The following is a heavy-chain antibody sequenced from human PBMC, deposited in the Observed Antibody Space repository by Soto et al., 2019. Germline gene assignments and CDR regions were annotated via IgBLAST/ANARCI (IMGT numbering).Heavy chain of an antibody. CDR1: GYTFTSYG. CDR3: AMDYGDRPENVKH. CDR2: ISPLKGRT. D-gene: IGHD4-17*01. J-gene: IGHJ1*01. V-gene: IGHV1-18*04. Sequence: QVQLVQSGPDLKRPGASMKVSCKASGYTFTSYGISWVRQAPGQGLEWMAWISPLKGRTQYSQKAQGRVTLSTDTSSNTAYREMTTLRVDDTAVYYCAMDYGDRPENVKHWGQGTLVTVS.